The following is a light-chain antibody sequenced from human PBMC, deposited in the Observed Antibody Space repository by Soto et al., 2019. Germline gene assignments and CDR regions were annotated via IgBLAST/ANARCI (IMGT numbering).Light chain of an antibody. CDR2: AAS. Sequence: DLQMTQSPSSLSASVGDRVTITCRASQSISRSLNWYQQKPGKAPKLLIYAASSLQSGVPSRISGRGSGTEFTLTISSLQPEDCATYCCQQSYNTPWTFGQGTKVDIK. CDR3: QQSYNTPWT. J-gene: IGKJ1*01. CDR1: QSISRS. V-gene: IGKV1-39*01.